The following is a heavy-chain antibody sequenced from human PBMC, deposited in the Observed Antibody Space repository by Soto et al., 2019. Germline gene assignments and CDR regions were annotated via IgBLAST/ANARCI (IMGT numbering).Heavy chain of an antibody. CDR1: GFTFSSYW. Sequence: GGSLRLSCAASGFTFSSYWMHWVRQAPGKGLVWVSRINNDGSDTTYADSVKGRFTISRDNAKNTVYLQMNSLRAEDTAVYYCVRDKPHNWFDPWGQGTPVTVSS. CDR2: INNDGSDT. CDR3: VRDKPHNWFDP. J-gene: IGHJ5*02. V-gene: IGHV3-74*01.